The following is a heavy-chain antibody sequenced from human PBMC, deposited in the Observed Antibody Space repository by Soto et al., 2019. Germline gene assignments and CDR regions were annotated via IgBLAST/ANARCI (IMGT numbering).Heavy chain of an antibody. CDR3: AREEQTGANYFLDY. CDR1: GYTFTGYY. Sequence: ASVKVSCKASGYTFTGYYIHWVRQAPGQGLEWMGSISPHSGGANYAQKFQGRVTMTRDTSITSVYMELSRLTSDDTAVYFCAREEQTGANYFLDYWGQGTLVTVSS. J-gene: IGHJ4*02. D-gene: IGHD7-27*01. V-gene: IGHV1-2*02. CDR2: ISPHSGGA.